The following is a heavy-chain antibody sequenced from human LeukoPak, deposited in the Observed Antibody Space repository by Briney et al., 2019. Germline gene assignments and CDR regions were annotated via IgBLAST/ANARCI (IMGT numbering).Heavy chain of an antibody. CDR1: GGSFSGYY. CDR2: INHSGST. V-gene: IGHV4-34*01. Sequence: PSETLSLTCAVYGGSFSGYYWSWIRQPPGKGLEWIGEINHSGSTNYNPSLKGRVTISVDTSKNQFSLKLSSVTAADTAVYYCARAVEMATIFWFDPWGQGTLVTVSS. D-gene: IGHD5-24*01. CDR3: ARAVEMATIFWFDP. J-gene: IGHJ5*02.